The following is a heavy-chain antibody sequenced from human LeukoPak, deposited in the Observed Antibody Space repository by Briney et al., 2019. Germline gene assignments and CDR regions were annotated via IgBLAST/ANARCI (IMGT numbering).Heavy chain of an antibody. D-gene: IGHD1-26*01. V-gene: IGHV4-39*01. Sequence: SETLSLTCTVSDGSISSSSSFWVWIRQPPGQGLVWIGSIAYSGSSYYDPPLKRRLNISADIAKEQSSLRLSGGTAADTAVYYCARHRRGEPLDSWGQGTLVTVSS. CDR3: ARHRRGEPLDS. CDR2: IAYSGSS. J-gene: IGHJ4*02. CDR1: DGSISSSSSF.